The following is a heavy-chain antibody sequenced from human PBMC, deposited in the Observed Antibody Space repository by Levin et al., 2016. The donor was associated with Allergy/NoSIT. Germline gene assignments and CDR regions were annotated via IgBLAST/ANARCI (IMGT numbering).Heavy chain of an antibody. D-gene: IGHD2-2*01. CDR3: AGGLISGTRCSSTSCPHDP. Sequence: WIRQPPGKGLEWIGEVNHSGSTNYNPSLKSRVTISVDTSKNQFSLKLSSVTAADTAVYYCAGGLISGTRCSSTSCPHDPWGQGTLVTVSS. CDR2: VNHSGST. V-gene: IGHV4-34*01. J-gene: IGHJ5*02.